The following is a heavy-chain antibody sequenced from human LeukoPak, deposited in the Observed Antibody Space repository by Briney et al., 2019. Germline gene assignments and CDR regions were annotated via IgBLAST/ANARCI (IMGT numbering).Heavy chain of an antibody. J-gene: IGHJ4*02. D-gene: IGHD5-18*01. CDR3: ARVETAMMRV. Sequence: PSETLSLTCTVSGVSIDTRGFYWNWIRQPPGKGPEWIAYIYSSGTTYDNPSLKSRMTISIDTSQNQFSLELTSVTAADTAVYYCARVETAMMRVWGQGILVTVSA. CDR2: IYSSGTT. CDR1: GVSIDTRGFY. V-gene: IGHV4-31*03.